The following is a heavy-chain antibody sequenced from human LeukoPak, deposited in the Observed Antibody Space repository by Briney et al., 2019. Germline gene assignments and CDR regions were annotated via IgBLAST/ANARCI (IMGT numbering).Heavy chain of an antibody. CDR2: IYTCGST. V-gene: IGHV4-4*07. D-gene: IGHD2-21*01. CDR1: GGSITSYY. CDR3: SGDSQVNRYNWFDP. Sequence: PSDTLSLTCTVSGGSITSYYCSWMRQPAGQGLEWIGRIYTCGSTNYNPPLKSRVTTSVTTSKTQISLKLSSVTAADTAVYYCSGDSQVNRYNWFDPWGQGTVVTVSS. J-gene: IGHJ5*02.